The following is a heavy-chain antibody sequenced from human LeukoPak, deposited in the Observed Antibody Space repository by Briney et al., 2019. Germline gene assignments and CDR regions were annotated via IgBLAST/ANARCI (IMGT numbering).Heavy chain of an antibody. V-gene: IGHV4-34*01. J-gene: IGHJ4*02. D-gene: IGHD3-9*01. Sequence: KSSETLSLTCAVYGGSFSGYYWSWIRQPPGKGLEWIGEINHSGSTNYNPSLKSRVTISVDTSKNQFSLKLSSVTAADTAVYYCARGTLRYFDWAYSDYFDYWGQGTLVTVSS. CDR1: GGSFSGYY. CDR3: ARGTLRYFDWAYSDYFDY. CDR2: INHSGST.